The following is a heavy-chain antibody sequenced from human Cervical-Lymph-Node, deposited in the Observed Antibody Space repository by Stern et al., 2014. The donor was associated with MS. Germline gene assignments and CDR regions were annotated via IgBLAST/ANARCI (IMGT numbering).Heavy chain of an antibody. Sequence: VQLVQSGAEVKKPGASVKVSCKASGYTLTGYYMHWVRQAHGQGLEWMGSINSGFYGNTYAQKFQVIVTIPMYSSTSTFYMELSSLRSDDTSVYYFARGPNFWSGYQDSWAQGTLVSFSS. J-gene: IGHJ4*02. CDR1: GYTLTGYY. CDR3: ARGPNFWSGYQDS. D-gene: IGHD3-3*01. CDR2: INSGFYGN. V-gene: IGHV1-46*01.